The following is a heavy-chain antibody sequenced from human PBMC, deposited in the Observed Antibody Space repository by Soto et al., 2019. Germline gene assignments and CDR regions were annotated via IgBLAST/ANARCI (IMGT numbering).Heavy chain of an antibody. CDR3: ARSTTPMIVVGEALEI. J-gene: IGHJ3*02. CDR1: GGTSSSYA. Sequence: GASVKVSCKASGGTSSSYAISWVGKAPVQGLEWMVGLIPIFGTANYAQKFQGRVTITADESTSTAYMELSSLRSEDTAVYYRARSTTPMIVVGEALEIWGQGTMVTVSS. V-gene: IGHV1-69*01. CDR2: LIPIFGTA. D-gene: IGHD3-22*01.